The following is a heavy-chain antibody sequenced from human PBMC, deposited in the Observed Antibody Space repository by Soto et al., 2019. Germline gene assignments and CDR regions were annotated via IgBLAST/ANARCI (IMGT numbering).Heavy chain of an antibody. J-gene: IGHJ4*02. CDR1: GASVSSGTYY. CDR3: AIKNSCFDD. Sequence: PSETLSLTCTVFGASVSSGTYYWSWIRQPPGKGLEWVGPXYXXXXTXXXXXXNXRVSISVDTSKNHFSLQLTSVTAADTAVYYCAIKNSCFDDWGQGTLVTVPS. V-gene: IGHV4-61*03. D-gene: IGHD6-6*01. CDR2: XYXXXXT.